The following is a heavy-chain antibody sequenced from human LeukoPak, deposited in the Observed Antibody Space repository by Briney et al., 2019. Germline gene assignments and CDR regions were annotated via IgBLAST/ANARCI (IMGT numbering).Heavy chain of an antibody. Sequence: GGSLRLSRAASGFSFDDYAMPWVRQAPGKGLEWVSGISWNSGSIGYADSVKGRFTISRDNAKNSLYLQMNSLRAEDTALYYCAKDLNYYDSSGSLAWGQGTLVTVSS. V-gene: IGHV3-9*01. CDR2: ISWNSGSI. J-gene: IGHJ5*02. D-gene: IGHD3-22*01. CDR3: AKDLNYYDSSGSLA. CDR1: GFSFDDYA.